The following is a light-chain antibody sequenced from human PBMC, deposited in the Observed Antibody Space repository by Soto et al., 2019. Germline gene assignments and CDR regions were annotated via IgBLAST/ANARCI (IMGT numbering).Light chain of an antibody. J-gene: IGLJ1*01. V-gene: IGLV2-8*01. Sequence: QSALTQPPSASGSPGQSVTISCTGTSSDVGDYDYVSWYQQHPGKAPKLMIYEVSKRPSGVPDRFSGSKSGNTASLTVSGLQTEDEADYYCSSYAGSNNPPYVFGTGTKVTVL. CDR2: EVS. CDR1: SSDVGDYDY. CDR3: SSYAGSNNPPYV.